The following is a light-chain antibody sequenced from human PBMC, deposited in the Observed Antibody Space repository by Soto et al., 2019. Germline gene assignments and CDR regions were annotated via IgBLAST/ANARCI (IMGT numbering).Light chain of an antibody. CDR3: QQSYSTPPYT. V-gene: IGKV1-39*01. CDR1: QSISSY. CDR2: AAS. Sequence: DIQMTQSPSSLSASVGDRVTITCRASQSISSYLNWYQQKPGKAPKLLIYAASSLQSGVPSRFSGSGSVTDFTLTISSLQPEDFATYYCQQSYSTPPYTFGQGNKLEIK. J-gene: IGKJ2*01.